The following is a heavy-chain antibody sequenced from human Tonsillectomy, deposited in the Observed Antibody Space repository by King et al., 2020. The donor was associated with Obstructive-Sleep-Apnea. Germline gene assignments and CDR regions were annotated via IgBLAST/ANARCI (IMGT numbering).Heavy chain of an antibody. Sequence: VQLVESGGGLVQPGGSLRLSCAASGVTFSSYAMSWVRQAPGKGLYWVSAMNGSGGSTYYSDFVKGRFTISRDHTKNTLYLQMNSLRAEDTAVYYCAKCPLSKGSSWFSAEYFQHWGQGTLVTVSS. J-gene: IGHJ1*01. CDR1: GVTFSSYA. CDR2: MNGSGGST. V-gene: IGHV3-23*04. D-gene: IGHD6-13*01. CDR3: AKCPLSKGSSWFSAEYFQH.